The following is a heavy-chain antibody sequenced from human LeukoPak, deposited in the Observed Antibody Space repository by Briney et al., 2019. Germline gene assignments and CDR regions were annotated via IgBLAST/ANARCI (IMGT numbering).Heavy chain of an antibody. J-gene: IGHJ4*02. Sequence: GGSLRLSCAASGFTFNNYAMHWVRQAPGKGLEWVSSISWNNGTIGYADSVKGRFTISRDNAKNSLYLQMNSLRSDDTAFYYCARGRSSNWYEGMDYFDYWGQGTLVTVSS. V-gene: IGHV3-9*01. D-gene: IGHD6-13*01. CDR2: ISWNNGTI. CDR3: ARGRSSNWYEGMDYFDY. CDR1: GFTFNNYA.